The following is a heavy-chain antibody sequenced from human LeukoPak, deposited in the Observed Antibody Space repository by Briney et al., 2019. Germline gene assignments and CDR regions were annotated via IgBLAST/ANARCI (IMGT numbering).Heavy chain of an antibody. CDR2: IYYSESA. V-gene: IGHV4-59*08. CDR3: ARGGSGSYIYFDY. Sequence: SETLSLTCTVSGGSISSYYWSWIRQPPGKGLEWIGYIYYSESANYNPSLKSRVTISVDTSKNQFSLKLSSVTAADTAVYYCARGGSGSYIYFDYWGQGTLVTVSS. D-gene: IGHD3-10*01. CDR1: GGSISSYY. J-gene: IGHJ4*02.